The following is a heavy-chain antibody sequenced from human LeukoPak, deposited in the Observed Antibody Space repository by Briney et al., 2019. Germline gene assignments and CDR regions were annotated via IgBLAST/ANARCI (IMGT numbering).Heavy chain of an antibody. J-gene: IGHJ4*02. CDR2: IWYDGTNK. D-gene: IGHD6-19*01. CDR3: ARTRYNSGGGDY. CDR1: GFTFRDYG. V-gene: IGHV3-33*08. Sequence: GGSLRLSCAASGFTFRDYGMHWVRQAPGKGLEWVAVIWYDGTNKYCADSVEGRFTISRDNSKNTLYLQMNSLRAEDTAVYYCARTRYNSGGGDYWGQGTPVTVSP.